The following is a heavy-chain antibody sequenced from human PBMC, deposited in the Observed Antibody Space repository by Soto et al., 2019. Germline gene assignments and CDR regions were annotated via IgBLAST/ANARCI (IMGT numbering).Heavy chain of an antibody. V-gene: IGHV3-9*01. D-gene: IGHD5-18*01. CDR2: ITSDSGNT. CDR1: GFTFDDYA. Sequence: PGGSLRLSCAASGFTFDDYAMHWVRQAPGEGLEWVSGITSDSGNTAYADSVKGRFTISRDNAKNSLYLQVESLRAEDTALYYCAKGNTEFRRVSHPYFFDYWDQGALVTVSS. CDR3: AKGNTEFRRVSHPYFFDY. J-gene: IGHJ4*02.